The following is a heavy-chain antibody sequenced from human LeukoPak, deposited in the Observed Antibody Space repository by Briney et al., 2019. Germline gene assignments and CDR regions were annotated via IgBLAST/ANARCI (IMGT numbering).Heavy chain of an antibody. Sequence: SETLSLTCTVSGGSITNYYWRWIRQSAEKGLEWIGRPYTNGDTNYSTFFKSRATMSIDTSKNQFSLNLISVTAADTAVYYCGTAATVATTPHWYFDLWGRGTLVTVSA. CDR2: PYTNGDT. J-gene: IGHJ2*01. V-gene: IGHV4-4*07. D-gene: IGHD4-17*01. CDR3: GTAATVATTPHWYFDL. CDR1: GGSITNYY.